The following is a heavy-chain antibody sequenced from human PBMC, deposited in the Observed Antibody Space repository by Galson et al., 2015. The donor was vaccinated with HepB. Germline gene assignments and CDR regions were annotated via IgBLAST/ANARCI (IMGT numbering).Heavy chain of an antibody. CDR2: INTKTRNP. CDR3: ARPLRTDSSWYPFDY. D-gene: IGHD6-13*01. J-gene: IGHJ4*02. Sequence: SVKVSCKASGYTFANYAMNWVRQAPGQGLEWMGWINTKTRNPTYAQGFTGRFVISLDTSVSTAYLQINSLKAEDTAVYYCARPLRTDSSWYPFDYWGQGTLVTVSS. CDR1: GYTFANYA. V-gene: IGHV7-4-1*02.